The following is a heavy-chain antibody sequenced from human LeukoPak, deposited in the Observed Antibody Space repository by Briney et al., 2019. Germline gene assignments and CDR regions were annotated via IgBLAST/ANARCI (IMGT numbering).Heavy chain of an antibody. CDR3: AKGGRDYHAPSLDY. D-gene: IGHD4-17*01. CDR2: VSGGGGVR. CDR1: GFTFDNYA. J-gene: IGHJ4*02. V-gene: IGHV3-23*01. Sequence: GGSLRLSCAASGFTFDNYAMSWVRQAPGKGLEWVSSVSGGGGVRYYADSVKGRFTISRDNSKNTLYLQMNSLTAEDTALYYCAKGGRDYHAPSLDYWGQGTLVTVSS.